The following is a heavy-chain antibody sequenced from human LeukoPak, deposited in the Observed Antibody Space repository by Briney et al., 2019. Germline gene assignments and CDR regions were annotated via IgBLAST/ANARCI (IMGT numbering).Heavy chain of an antibody. J-gene: IGHJ4*02. CDR1: GYTFISYQ. CDR2: INPTGGST. D-gene: IGHD6-6*01. CDR3: ARKGSSSCFDY. V-gene: IGHV1-46*01. Sequence: ASVKVSCKASGYTFISYQMHWVRQAPGQGLEWMGIINPTGGSTSHAQKFQGRVTMTRDTSTSTVYKELSSLRSEDTAVYYCARKGSSSCFDYWGQGTLVTVSS.